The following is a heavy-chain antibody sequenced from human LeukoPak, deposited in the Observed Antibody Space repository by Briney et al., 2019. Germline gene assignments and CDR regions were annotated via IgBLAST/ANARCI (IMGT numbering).Heavy chain of an antibody. CDR3: ARGGHRSGYGRGMFAY. J-gene: IGHJ4*02. CDR1: GFTFSSYG. D-gene: IGHD5-12*01. V-gene: IGHV3-48*04. CDR2: ISSSGNTI. Sequence: GGSLRLSCAASGFTFSSYGMHWVRQAPGKGLEWVSYISSSGNTIYYADSVKGRFTISRDNAKNSLYLQMNSLRAEDTAVYYYARGGHRSGYGRGMFAYWGQGTLVTVSS.